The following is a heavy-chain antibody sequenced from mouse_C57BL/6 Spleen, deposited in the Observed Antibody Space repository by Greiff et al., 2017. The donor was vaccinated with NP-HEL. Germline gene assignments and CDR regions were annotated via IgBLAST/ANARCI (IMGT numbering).Heavy chain of an antibody. CDR1: GFTFSDYG. J-gene: IGHJ1*03. D-gene: IGHD4-1*01. CDR3: ARLTAYWYFDV. Sequence: EVQLVESGGGLVQPGGSLKLSCAASGFTFSDYGMAWVRQAPRKGPEWVAFISNLAYSIYYADTVTGRFTISRENAENTLYLEMSSLRSEDTAMYYCARLTAYWYFDVWGTGTTVTVSS. CDR2: ISNLAYSI. V-gene: IGHV5-15*01.